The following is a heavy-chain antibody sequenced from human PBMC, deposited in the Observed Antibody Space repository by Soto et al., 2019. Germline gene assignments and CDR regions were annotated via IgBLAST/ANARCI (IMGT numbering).Heavy chain of an antibody. CDR1: GGTFSSYT. CDR2: IIPILGIA. Sequence: ASVKVSCKASGGTFSSYTISWVRQAPGQGLEWMGRIIPILGIANYAQKFQGRVTITADKSTSTAYMELSSLRSEDTAVYYCAHRVYCSSTSCYAGGAFDIWGQGTMVTVSS. J-gene: IGHJ3*02. V-gene: IGHV1-69*02. CDR3: AHRVYCSSTSCYAGGAFDI. D-gene: IGHD2-2*01.